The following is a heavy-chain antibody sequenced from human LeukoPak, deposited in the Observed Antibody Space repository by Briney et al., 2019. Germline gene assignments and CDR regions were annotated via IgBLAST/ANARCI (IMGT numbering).Heavy chain of an antibody. J-gene: IGHJ3*02. CDR2: FDPEDGET. CDR1: GYTLTELS. V-gene: IGHV1-24*01. CDR3: ATDPLGIVGAQTYAFDI. D-gene: IGHD1-26*01. Sequence: ASVKVSCKVSGYTLTELSMHWVRQAPGKGLEWMGGFDPEDGETIYAQKFQGRVTMTEDTSTDTAYMELSSLRSEDTAVYYCATDPLGIVGAQTYAFDIWGQGTMVTVSS.